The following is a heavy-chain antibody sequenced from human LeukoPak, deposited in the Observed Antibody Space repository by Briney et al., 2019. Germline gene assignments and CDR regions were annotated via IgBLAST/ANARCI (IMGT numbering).Heavy chain of an antibody. J-gene: IGHJ5*02. CDR2: IFTSGAT. Sequence: PSETLSLTCTVSGGSIDSYSWSWLRQPAGKGLEWIGRIFTSGATFYNPSLKTRVTMSIATSKNQFSLKLSSVTAADTAVYYCARVHWNYDGLACFDPWGQGTLVTVSS. CDR1: GGSIDSYS. CDR3: ARVHWNYDGLACFDP. V-gene: IGHV4-4*07. D-gene: IGHD1-7*01.